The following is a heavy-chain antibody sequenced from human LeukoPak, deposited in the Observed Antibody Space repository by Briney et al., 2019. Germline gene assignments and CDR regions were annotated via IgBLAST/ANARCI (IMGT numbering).Heavy chain of an antibody. Sequence: PSETLSLTCAVYGGSFSGYYWSWIRQPPGKGLEWIGEINHSGSTNYNPSLKSRVTISVDTSKNQFSLKLSSVTAADTAVYYCASPSTGRFDNYYYYGMDVWGQGTTVTVSS. CDR2: INHSGST. CDR1: GGSFSGYY. V-gene: IGHV4-34*01. CDR3: ASPSTGRFDNYYYYGMDV. D-gene: IGHD3-16*01. J-gene: IGHJ6*02.